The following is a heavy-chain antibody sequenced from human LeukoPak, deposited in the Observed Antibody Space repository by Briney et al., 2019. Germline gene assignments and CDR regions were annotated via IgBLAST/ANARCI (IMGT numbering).Heavy chain of an antibody. CDR3: ARVKVGSTYWFDP. CDR1: GFTVSGNY. D-gene: IGHD1-26*01. V-gene: IGHV3-66*01. CDR2: IHRGGNT. J-gene: IGHJ5*02. Sequence: PGGSLRLSCAASGFTVSGNYMSWVRQAPGKGLEWLSVIHRGGNTYYADSVKGRFTISRDNSKNMVYLQMNSLRVEDTAVYYCARVKVGSTYWFDPWGQGTLVTVSS.